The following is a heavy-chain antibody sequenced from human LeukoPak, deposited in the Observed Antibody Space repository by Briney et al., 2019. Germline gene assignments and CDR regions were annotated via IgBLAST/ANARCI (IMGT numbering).Heavy chain of an antibody. V-gene: IGHV3-30-3*01. D-gene: IGHD3-22*01. Sequence: GGSLRLSCAASGFTFSSYAMHWVRQAPGKGLEWVAVISYDGSNKYYADSVKGRFTISRDNSKNTLYLQMNSLRAEDTAVYYCARARRITMIVVVITTPQSYPDAFDIWGQGTMVTVSS. CDR1: GFTFSSYA. J-gene: IGHJ3*02. CDR2: ISYDGSNK. CDR3: ARARRITMIVVVITTPQSYPDAFDI.